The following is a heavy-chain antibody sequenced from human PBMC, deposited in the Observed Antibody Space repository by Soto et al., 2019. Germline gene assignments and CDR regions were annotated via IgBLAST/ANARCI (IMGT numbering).Heavy chain of an antibody. Sequence: PSETLSLTCTVSGGSISSGVYYWSWIRQPPGKGLEWIGYIYYSGSTYYSPSLKSRVTISVDTSKNRFSLKLSSVTAADTAVYYCARERPDGARLDPWGQGTLVTVSS. CDR3: ARERPDGARLDP. CDR1: GGSISSGVYY. CDR2: IYYSGST. V-gene: IGHV4-30-4*01. D-gene: IGHD6-6*01. J-gene: IGHJ5*02.